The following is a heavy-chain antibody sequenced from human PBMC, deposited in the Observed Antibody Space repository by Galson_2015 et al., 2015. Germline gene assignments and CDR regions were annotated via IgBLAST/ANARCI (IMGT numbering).Heavy chain of an antibody. D-gene: IGHD6-19*01. CDR1: GFTFDDYA. CDR2: ISWNSGSI. V-gene: IGHV3-9*01. Sequence: SLRLSCAASGFTFDDYAMHWVRQAPGKGLEWVSGISWNSGSIGYADSVKGRFTISRDNAKNSLYLQMNSLRAEDTALYHCAKERAGRWLVRGPFDYWGQGTLVTVSS. J-gene: IGHJ4*02. CDR3: AKERAGRWLVRGPFDY.